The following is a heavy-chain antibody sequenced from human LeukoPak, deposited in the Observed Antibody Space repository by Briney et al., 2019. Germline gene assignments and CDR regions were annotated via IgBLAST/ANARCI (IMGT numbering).Heavy chain of an antibody. Sequence: QAGGSLRLSCAASGFTFSSYAMSWVRQAPGKGLEWVSAISGSGGSTYYADSVKGRFTISRDNSKNTLYLQMNSLRAEDTAVYYCAKDHMVGHTTPFDYWGQGTLVTVSS. CDR1: GFTFSSYA. V-gene: IGHV3-23*01. CDR3: AKDHMVGHTTPFDY. J-gene: IGHJ4*02. D-gene: IGHD1-26*01. CDR2: ISGSGGST.